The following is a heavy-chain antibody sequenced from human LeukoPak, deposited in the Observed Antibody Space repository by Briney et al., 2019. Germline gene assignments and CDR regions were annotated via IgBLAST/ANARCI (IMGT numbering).Heavy chain of an antibody. CDR3: AREGHYDSSGYSDTYFDY. D-gene: IGHD3-22*01. CDR2: ISGSGGST. V-gene: IGHV3-23*01. CDR1: GFTFSSNA. J-gene: IGHJ4*02. Sequence: GGSLRLSCAASGFTFSSNAMSWVRQAPGKGLEWVSAISGSGGSTDYADSVKGRFTISRDNAKNSLYLQMNSLRAEDTAVYYCAREGHYDSSGYSDTYFDYWGQGTLVTVSS.